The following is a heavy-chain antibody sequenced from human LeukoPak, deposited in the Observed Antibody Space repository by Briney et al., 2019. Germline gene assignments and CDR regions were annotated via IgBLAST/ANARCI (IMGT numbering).Heavy chain of an antibody. J-gene: IGHJ5*02. V-gene: IGHV1-8*01. CDR2: MNPNSGNT. CDR1: GYTFTSYD. D-gene: IGHD1-26*01. CDR3: ARAASGSYGPAWFDP. Sequence: ASVKVSCQASGYTFTSYDINGVRQPTGQGLEWMGWMNPNSGNTGYAQKFQGRVTITADKSTSTAYMELSSLRSEDTAVYYCARAASGSYGPAWFDPWGQGTLVTVSS.